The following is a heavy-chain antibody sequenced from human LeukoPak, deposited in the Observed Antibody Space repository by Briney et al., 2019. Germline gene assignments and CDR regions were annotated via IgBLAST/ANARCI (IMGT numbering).Heavy chain of an antibody. CDR2: IYYSGST. V-gene: IGHV4-59*01. J-gene: IGHJ5*02. CDR3: ARTGSGGATSYSNWFDP. CDR1: GGSISSYY. Sequence: SETLSLTCTVSGGSISSYYWSWIRQPPGKGLKWIGYIYYSGSTNYNPSLKSRVTTSVDTSKNQFSLKLSSVTAADTAVYYCARTGSGGATSYSNWFDPWGQGTLVTASS. D-gene: IGHD2-15*01.